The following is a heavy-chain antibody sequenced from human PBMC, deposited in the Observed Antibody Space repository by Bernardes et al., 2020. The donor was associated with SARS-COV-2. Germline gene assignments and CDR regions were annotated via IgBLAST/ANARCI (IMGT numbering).Heavy chain of an antibody. V-gene: IGHV3-23*01. CDR1: GFTFSSYV. CDR2: ISGNGGAT. J-gene: IGHJ4*02. D-gene: IGHD1-1*01. CDR3: AKDPTQRWAS. Sequence: GWSLRLSCAASGFTFSSYVMSWVRQAPGKGLEWVSTISGNGGATNYADSVKGRFAISRDNSKNTLYLQMNSLKVEDTAVYYCAKDPTQRWASWGQGTLVTVSS.